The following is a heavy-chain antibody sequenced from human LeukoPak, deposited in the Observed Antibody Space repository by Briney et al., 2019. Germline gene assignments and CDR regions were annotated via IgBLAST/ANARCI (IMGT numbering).Heavy chain of an antibody. CDR1: GYTFTSYY. J-gene: IGHJ6*02. Sequence: GASVKVSCKASGYTFTSYYIHWVRQAPGQGLEWLGIINPSGASTSYAQKFQGRVTMTRDTSTSTVCMELSSLTSEDTAVYYCAGLPRTTSIYGMDVWGQGTTVTVSS. CDR3: AGLPRTTSIYGMDV. CDR2: INPSGAST. V-gene: IGHV1-46*01. D-gene: IGHD1-1*01.